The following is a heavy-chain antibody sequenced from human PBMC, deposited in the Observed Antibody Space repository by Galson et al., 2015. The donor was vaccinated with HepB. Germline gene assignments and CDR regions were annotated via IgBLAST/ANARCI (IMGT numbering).Heavy chain of an antibody. CDR1: GFTFRSYG. CDR2: ISFDGRNK. J-gene: IGHJ4*02. Sequence: SLRLSCAASGFTFRSYGMHWVRQAPGKGLEWVAFISFDGRNKYVSDSVKGRLTISRDNSKNTLYLQMNILGTQDTAVYYCSNGRVEFGESLDVPWDAMHVWGQGILVTVSS. D-gene: IGHD3-10*01. CDR3: SNGRVEFGESLDVPWDAMHV. V-gene: IGHV3-30*18.